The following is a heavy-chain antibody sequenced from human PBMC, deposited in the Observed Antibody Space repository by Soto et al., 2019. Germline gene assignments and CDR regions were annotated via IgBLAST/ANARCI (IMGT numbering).Heavy chain of an antibody. CDR1: GGTFSSYA. CDR2: IIPIFGTA. Sequence: SVKVSCKASGGTFSSYAISWVRQAPGQGLEWMGGIIPIFGTANYAQKFQGRVTITADGSTSTAYMELSSLRSEDTAVYYCASSFGELLPYYYYGMDVWGQGTTVTVSS. V-gene: IGHV1-69*13. CDR3: ASSFGELLPYYYYGMDV. J-gene: IGHJ6*02. D-gene: IGHD3-10*01.